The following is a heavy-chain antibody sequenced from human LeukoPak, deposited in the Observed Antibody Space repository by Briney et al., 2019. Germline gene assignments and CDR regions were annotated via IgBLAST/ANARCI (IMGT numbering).Heavy chain of an antibody. CDR1: GGSISSGGYS. D-gene: IGHD5-12*01. V-gene: IGHV4-30-2*01. Sequence: SETLSLTCTVSGGSISSGGYSWSWIRQPPGKGLEWIGYIYHSGSTYYNPSLKSRVTISVDRSKNQFSLKLSSVTAADTAVYYCARAELNSGYGLGYWFDPWGQGTLVTVSS. CDR2: IYHSGST. CDR3: ARAELNSGYGLGYWFDP. J-gene: IGHJ5*02.